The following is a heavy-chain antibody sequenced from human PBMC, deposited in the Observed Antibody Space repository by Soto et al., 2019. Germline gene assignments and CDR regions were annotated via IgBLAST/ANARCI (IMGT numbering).Heavy chain of an antibody. V-gene: IGHV1-18*04. CDR1: AYTFTTYG. CDR2: ISDYNGQT. D-gene: IGHD3-10*01. CDR3: AIDNRKELWVEGLNAMDV. J-gene: IGHJ6*02. Sequence: QVQLVQSGHEVKKPGASVKVSCKASAYTFTTYGISWVRQAPGQGLEWMGWISDYNGQTNYPQKFRGRVTLTTDTSTSTAYMKLRSRRSDDTAMYYCAIDNRKELWVEGLNAMDVWGQGTTVTVSS.